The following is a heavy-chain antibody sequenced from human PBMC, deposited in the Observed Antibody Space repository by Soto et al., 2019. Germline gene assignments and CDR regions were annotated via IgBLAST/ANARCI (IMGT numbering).Heavy chain of an antibody. CDR1: GGSFSTFG. Sequence: SVNVSCTSSGGSFSTFGISWVRQAPVQGLEWMGGIIPFFGTARYSQKFEDRITITADESTNTVYMDLRSLTSEDTAIYYCAKSAPMDAGDKYYYDFWGQGALVTVSS. V-gene: IGHV1-69*13. CDR3: AKSAPMDAGDKYYYDF. J-gene: IGHJ4*02. CDR2: IIPFFGTA. D-gene: IGHD4-17*01.